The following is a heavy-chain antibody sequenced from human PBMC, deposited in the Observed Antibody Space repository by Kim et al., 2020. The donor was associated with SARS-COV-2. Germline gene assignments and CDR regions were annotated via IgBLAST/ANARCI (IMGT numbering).Heavy chain of an antibody. D-gene: IGHD3-22*01. V-gene: IGHV1-18*01. CDR1: GYTFTSYG. J-gene: IGHJ6*02. CDR3: ARQDYYDSSGYYSPYYYYYGMDV. Sequence: ASVKVSCKASGYTFTSYGISWVRQAPGQGLEWMGWISAYNGNTNYAQKLQGRVTMTTDTSTSTAYMELRSLRSDDTAVYYCARQDYYDSSGYYSPYYYYYGMDVWGQGTTVTVSS. CDR2: ISAYNGNT.